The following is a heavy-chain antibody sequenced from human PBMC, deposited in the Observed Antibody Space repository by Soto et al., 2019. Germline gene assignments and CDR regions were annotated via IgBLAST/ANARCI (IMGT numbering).Heavy chain of an antibody. V-gene: IGHV3-33*01. CDR1: GFTFSSYG. J-gene: IGHJ3*02. CDR3: ARDRGYYDSSGYYPGAFDI. D-gene: IGHD3-22*01. Sequence: SLRLSCAASGFTFSSYGMHWVRQAPGKGLEWVAVIWYDGSNKYYADSVKGRFTISRDNSKNTLYLQMNSLRAEDTAVYYCARDRGYYDSSGYYPGAFDIWGQGTMVTVSS. CDR2: IWYDGSNK.